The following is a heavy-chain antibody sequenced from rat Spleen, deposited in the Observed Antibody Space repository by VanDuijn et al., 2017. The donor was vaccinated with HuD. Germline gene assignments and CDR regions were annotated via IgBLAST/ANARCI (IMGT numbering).Heavy chain of an antibody. V-gene: IGHV2-30*01. D-gene: IGHD1-2*01. CDR2: IWTGGGT. CDR1: GFSLTSYN. CDR3: ARADVAGLSTDGI. J-gene: IGHJ2*01. Sequence: QVQLKESGPGLVQSSQTLSLTCTVSGFSLTSYNVHWVRQPAGKGLEWMGVIWTGGGTAYNSTLKSRLTISRDTSKSQVFLKINSLQTEDTATYFCARADVAGLSTDGIWGQGIMVTVSS.